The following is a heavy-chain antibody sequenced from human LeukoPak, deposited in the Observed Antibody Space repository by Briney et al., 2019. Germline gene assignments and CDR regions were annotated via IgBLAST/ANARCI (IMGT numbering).Heavy chain of an antibody. CDR3: ARGPLGTGEIDY. J-gene: IGHJ4*02. CDR1: GFTFSSYW. D-gene: IGHD7-27*01. Sequence: PGGSLRLSCAASGFTFSSYWMHWVRQAPGKGLFWVSRNASSTLNADSVKGRFTISRDNAKNTLYLQMNSLTVEDTGVYYCARGPLGTGEIDYWGQGTLVTVSS. CDR2: NASST. V-gene: IGHV3-74*01.